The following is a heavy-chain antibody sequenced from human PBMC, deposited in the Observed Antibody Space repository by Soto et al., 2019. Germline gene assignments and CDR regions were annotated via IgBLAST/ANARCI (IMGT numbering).Heavy chain of an antibody. D-gene: IGHD3-10*01. Sequence: QLQLQESGPGLVKPSETLSLTCTVSGGSISSSSYYWDWTRQPPGKGLEWIGSIYYSGSTYYNPSLKSRVTISVDTAKNQFSLKLSSVTAADPAVYYGARHGRFGELVYWGQGTLVTVSS. J-gene: IGHJ4*02. V-gene: IGHV4-39*01. CDR3: ARHGRFGELVY. CDR2: IYYSGST. CDR1: GGSISSSSYY.